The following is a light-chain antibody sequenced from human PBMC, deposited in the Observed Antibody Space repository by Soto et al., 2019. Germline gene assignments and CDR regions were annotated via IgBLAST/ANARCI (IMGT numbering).Light chain of an antibody. CDR2: ATS. Sequence: EIVMTQSPGILSVSLGERATLSCRASQSVGSNLAWHQQKPGQAPRLLIYATSTRATGVPARFSGSGSGTEFTLTISGLQSEDFAVYHCQQYNNWPAAFGQGTKVEIK. CDR1: QSVGSN. V-gene: IGKV3-15*01. CDR3: QQYNNWPAA. J-gene: IGKJ1*01.